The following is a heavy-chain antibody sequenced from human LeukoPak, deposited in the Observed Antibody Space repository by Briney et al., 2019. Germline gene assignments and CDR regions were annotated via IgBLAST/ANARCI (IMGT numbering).Heavy chain of an antibody. CDR2: INSDGSST. D-gene: IGHD4-17*01. V-gene: IGHV3-74*01. CDR3: AKGGATVIDY. J-gene: IGHJ4*02. Sequence: GGSLRLSCAASGFTFSNYWMHWVRQAPGKGLVWVSRINSDGSSTTSADSVKGRFTISRDNAKNTLYLQMNSLRAEDTAVYYCAKGGATVIDYWGQGTLVTVSS. CDR1: GFTFSNYW.